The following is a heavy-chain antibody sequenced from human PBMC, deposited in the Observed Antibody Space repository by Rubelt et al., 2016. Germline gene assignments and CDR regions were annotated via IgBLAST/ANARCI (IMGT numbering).Heavy chain of an antibody. D-gene: IGHD3-9*01. CDR1: GFSFSMYW. Sequence: GSLRLSCAASGFSFSMYWMHWVRQAPGKGLEWVSTITSGGAGTWYAASVKGRFTISRDNSENTLYLQMNSLGVEDTAVYYCARVDYDVLTGPNHYYGVDVWGQGTTVTVS. CDR2: ITSGGAGT. CDR3: ARVDYDVLTGPNHYYGVDV. J-gene: IGHJ6*02. V-gene: IGHV3-74*01.